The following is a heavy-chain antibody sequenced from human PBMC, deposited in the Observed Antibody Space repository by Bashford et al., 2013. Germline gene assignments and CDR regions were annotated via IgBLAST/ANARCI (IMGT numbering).Heavy chain of an antibody. CDR1: GYTFTSYA. Sequence: ASVKVSCKTSGYTFTSYAMNWVRQAPGQGLEWMGWINTNTGNPTYAQGFTGRFVFSLDTSVSTAYLQICSLKAEDTAVYYCARDSYDFWSGYYKAHYYGMDVWGQGTTVTVSS. CDR2: INTNTGNP. V-gene: IGHV7-4-1*01. J-gene: IGHJ6*02. D-gene: IGHD3-3*01. CDR3: ARDSYDFWSGYYKAHYYGMDV.